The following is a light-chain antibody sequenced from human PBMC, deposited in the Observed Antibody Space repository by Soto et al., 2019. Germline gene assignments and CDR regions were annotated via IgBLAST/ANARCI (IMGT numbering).Light chain of an antibody. CDR1: QSINSRY. CDR2: GAS. Sequence: EIVLTQSPGTLSLSPGERATLSCRASQSINSRYLAWYQQKPGQAPRLLIYGASSRATGIPDRFSGSGSGTDFTLTLRRLEPEDFSVYYFQQFGSSPGFTFGPGTKVDIK. V-gene: IGKV3-20*01. CDR3: QQFGSSPGFT. J-gene: IGKJ3*01.